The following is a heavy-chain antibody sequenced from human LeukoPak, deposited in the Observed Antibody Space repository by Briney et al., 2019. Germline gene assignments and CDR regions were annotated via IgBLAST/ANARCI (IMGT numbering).Heavy chain of an antibody. CDR1: GYTFTSYG. D-gene: IGHD6-13*01. CDR3: ARGSSSWWLYYFDY. CDR2: ISAYNGNT. Sequence: ASVKVSCKASGYTFTSYGISWVRRAPGQGLEWMGWISAYNGNTNYAQKLQGRVTMTTDTSTSTAYMELRSLRSDDTAVYYCARGSSSWWLYYFDYWGQGTLVTVSS. J-gene: IGHJ4*02. V-gene: IGHV1-18*01.